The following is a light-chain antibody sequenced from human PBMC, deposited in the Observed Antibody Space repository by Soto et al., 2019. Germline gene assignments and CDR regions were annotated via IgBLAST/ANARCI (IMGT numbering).Light chain of an antibody. Sequence: ELPITHSPSTPSLARRGRTILSCRASQSVSSNLAWYQQKPGQAPRLLISGASTRATGIPARFSGRRSGTDFTLSISSLEPEGFGVYLFHQRNKFGQGTRLEIK. CDR3: HQRNK. CDR1: QSVSSN. CDR2: GAS. J-gene: IGKJ5*01. V-gene: IGKV3D-15*01.